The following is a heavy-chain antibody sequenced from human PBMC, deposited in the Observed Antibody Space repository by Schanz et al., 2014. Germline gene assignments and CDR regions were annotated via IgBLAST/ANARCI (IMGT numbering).Heavy chain of an antibody. J-gene: IGHJ4*02. CDR1: GITFSGYS. CDR3: AYYDVLTGFDY. Sequence: EVQLVESGGGLAQPGGSLRLSCAASGITFSGYSMNWVRQAPGKGLEWVSYISGSSSTKYYADSVKGRFTISRDNSKNTLYLQINNLRAEDTAVYYCAYYDVLTGFDYWGQGTQXTVSS. V-gene: IGHV3-48*01. CDR2: ISGSSSTK. D-gene: IGHD3-9*01.